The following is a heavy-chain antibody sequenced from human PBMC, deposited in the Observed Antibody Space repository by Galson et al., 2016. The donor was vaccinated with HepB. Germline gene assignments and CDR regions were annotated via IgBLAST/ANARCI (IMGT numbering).Heavy chain of an antibody. Sequence: SLRLSCAASGFSFSSYSMNWVRQAPGKGLEWVSSISTTTRYTYYADSKKGRFTISRDNSKNSLYLQMISLGAEVTAVYYCGSGEDSYYYGMDVWGQGTTVTVSS. D-gene: IGHD3-10*01. CDR2: ISTTTRYT. J-gene: IGHJ6*02. CDR3: GSGEDSYYYGMDV. V-gene: IGHV3-21*01. CDR1: GFSFSSYS.